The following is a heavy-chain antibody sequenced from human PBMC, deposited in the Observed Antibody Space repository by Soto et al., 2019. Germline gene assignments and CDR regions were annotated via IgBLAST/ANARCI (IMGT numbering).Heavy chain of an antibody. CDR1: GYSFSGYW. Sequence: VQLVQSGAEVKKPGESLRISCQGSGYSFSGYWITWVRQMPGKGLEWMGRIDGSDGYVNYSPSFHGDVTISVDRSTSTSYLQWSSLKASDTAMYYCARCPLNYEGVGSPSYGDYWGRGTLVIVSS. D-gene: IGHD3-10*01. J-gene: IGHJ4*02. V-gene: IGHV5-10-1*01. CDR2: IDGSDGYV. CDR3: ARCPLNYEGVGSPSYGDY.